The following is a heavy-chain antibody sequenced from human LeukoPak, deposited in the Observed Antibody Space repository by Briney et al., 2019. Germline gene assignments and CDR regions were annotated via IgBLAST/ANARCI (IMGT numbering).Heavy chain of an antibody. CDR1: GYTFTSYY. Sequence: ASVKVSCKASGYTFTSYYMHWVRQAPGQGLEWMGIINPNGGSTSYAQKFQGRVTMTRDTSTSTVYMGLSSLRSEDTAVYYCARHGEMASGWFDPWGQGTLVTVSS. CDR3: ARHGEMASGWFDP. D-gene: IGHD5-24*01. V-gene: IGHV1-46*01. CDR2: INPNGGST. J-gene: IGHJ5*02.